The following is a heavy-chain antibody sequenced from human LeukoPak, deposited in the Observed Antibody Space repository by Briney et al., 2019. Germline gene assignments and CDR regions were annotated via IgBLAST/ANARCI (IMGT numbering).Heavy chain of an antibody. CDR2: IYYSGST. Sequence: SETLSLTCTVSGDSIRSHYWSWLRQPPGKGLEWIGYIYYSGSTNYNPSLKSRVTISVDTSKNQFSLKLSSVTAADTAVYYCASVGVSGSGSYLRPYAIDYWGQGTLVTVSS. D-gene: IGHD3-10*01. CDR1: GDSIRSHY. CDR3: ASVGVSGSGSYLRPYAIDY. V-gene: IGHV4-59*11. J-gene: IGHJ4*02.